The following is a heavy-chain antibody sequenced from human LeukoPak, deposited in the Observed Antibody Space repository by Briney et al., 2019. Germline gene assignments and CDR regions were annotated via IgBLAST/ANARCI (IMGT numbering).Heavy chain of an antibody. CDR3: ARGSGSYYPYFDY. CDR1: RFTFSSYA. V-gene: IGHV3-30*04. J-gene: IGHJ4*02. CDR2: ISYDGSNK. Sequence: PGRSLRLSCAASRFTFSSYAMHWVRQAPGKGLEWVAVISYDGSNKYYADSVKGRFTISRDNSKNTLYLQMNSLRAEDTAVYYCARGSGSYYPYFDYWGQGTLVTVSS. D-gene: IGHD3-10*01.